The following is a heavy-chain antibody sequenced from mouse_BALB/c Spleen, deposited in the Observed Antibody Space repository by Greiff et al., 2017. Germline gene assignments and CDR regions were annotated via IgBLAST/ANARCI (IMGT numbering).Heavy chain of an antibody. V-gene: IGHV6-6*02. CDR2: IRLKSNNYAT. D-gene: IGHD2-4*01. CDR1: GFTFSNYW. J-gene: IGHJ2*01. Sequence: EVKLLESGGGLVQPGGSMKLSCVASGFTFSNYWMNWVRQSPEKGLEWVAEIRLKSNNYATHYAESVKGRFTISRDDSKSSVYLQMNNLRAEDTGIYYCTRNLITTRGYYFDYWGQGTTLTVSS. CDR3: TRNLITTRGYYFDY.